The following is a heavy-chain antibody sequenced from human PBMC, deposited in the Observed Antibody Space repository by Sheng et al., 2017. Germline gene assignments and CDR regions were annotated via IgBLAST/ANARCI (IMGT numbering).Heavy chain of an antibody. CDR1: GGSFSGYY. CDR3: AGRIFSGWYDESYDY. V-gene: IGHV4-34*01. D-gene: IGHD6-19*01. Sequence: QVQLQQWGAGLLKPSETLSLTCAVYGGSFSGYYWSWIRQPPGKGLEWIGEINHSGSTNYNPSLKSRVTISVDTSKNQFSLKLSSVTAADTAVYYCAGRIFSGWYDESYDYWGQGTLVTVSS. J-gene: IGHJ4*02. CDR2: INHSGST.